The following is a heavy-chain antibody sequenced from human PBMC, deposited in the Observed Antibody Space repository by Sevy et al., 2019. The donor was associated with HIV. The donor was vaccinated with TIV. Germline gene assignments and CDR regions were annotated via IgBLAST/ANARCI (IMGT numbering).Heavy chain of an antibody. D-gene: IGHD4-17*01. CDR1: GFTVSSNF. Sequence: GGSLRLSCAASGFTVSSNFMSWVRQAPGKGLEWVSVIYIGGTTYYADSVKGRFTISRDNSKNTLYLQMNSLRAEDTAVYYCARGKHVSDYYGSFDYWGQGTLVTASS. J-gene: IGHJ4*02. CDR2: IYIGGTT. CDR3: ARGKHVSDYYGSFDY. V-gene: IGHV3-53*01.